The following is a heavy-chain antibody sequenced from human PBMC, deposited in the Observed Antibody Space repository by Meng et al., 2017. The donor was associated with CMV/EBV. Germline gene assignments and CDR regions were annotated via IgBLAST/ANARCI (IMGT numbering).Heavy chain of an antibody. V-gene: IGHV1-46*01. CDR2: INPSGGST. J-gene: IGHJ4*02. CDR1: GYTLTSYY. CDR3: ARSELWFGELLDY. Sequence: CKASGYTLTSYYMHWVRQAPGQGLEWMGIINPSGGSTSYAQKFQSRVTMTRDTSTSTVYMELSSLRSEDTAVYYCARSELWFGELLDYWGQGTLVTVSS. D-gene: IGHD3-10*01.